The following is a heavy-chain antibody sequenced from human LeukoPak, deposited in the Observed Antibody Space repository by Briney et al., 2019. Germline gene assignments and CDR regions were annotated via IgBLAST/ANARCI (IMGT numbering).Heavy chain of an antibody. CDR3: ARDLELRGIEQWLVLGGGDAFDI. Sequence: ASVKVSCKASGYTFTTYGISWVRQAPGQGLEWMGWISAYNGNTNYAQKLQGRVTMTTDTSTSTAYMELRSLRAEDTAVYYCARDLELRGIEQWLVLGGGDAFDIWGQGTMVTVSS. CDR2: ISAYNGNT. CDR1: GYTFTTYG. D-gene: IGHD6-19*01. V-gene: IGHV1-18*01. J-gene: IGHJ3*02.